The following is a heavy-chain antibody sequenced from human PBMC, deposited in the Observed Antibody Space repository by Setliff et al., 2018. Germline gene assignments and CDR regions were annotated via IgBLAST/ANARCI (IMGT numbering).Heavy chain of an antibody. CDR3: ARGRIPREHGDTAMVLSLSYYYYMDV. CDR2: LYTSGDT. Sequence: PSETLSLTCTVSGGSISSHYWTWIRQPAGKGLEWIGRLYTSGDTNYNPSLKSRVSMSLDTSKNQFSLKLSSVTAADTAVYYCARGRIPREHGDTAMVLSLSYYYYMDVWGKGTTVTVSS. J-gene: IGHJ6*03. D-gene: IGHD5-18*01. V-gene: IGHV4-4*07. CDR1: GGSISSHY.